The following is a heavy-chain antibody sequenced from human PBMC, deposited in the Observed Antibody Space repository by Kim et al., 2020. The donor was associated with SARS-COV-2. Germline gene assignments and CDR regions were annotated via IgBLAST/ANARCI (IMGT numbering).Heavy chain of an antibody. CDR2: INAGNGNT. D-gene: IGHD4-4*01. Sequence: ASVKVSCKASGYTFTSYAMHWVRQAPGQRLEWMGWINAGNGNTKYSQKFQGRVTITRDTSASTAYMELSSLRSEDTAVYYCARDPSNYDYFDYWGQGTLVTVSS. CDR1: GYTFTSYA. J-gene: IGHJ4*02. CDR3: ARDPSNYDYFDY. V-gene: IGHV1-3*01.